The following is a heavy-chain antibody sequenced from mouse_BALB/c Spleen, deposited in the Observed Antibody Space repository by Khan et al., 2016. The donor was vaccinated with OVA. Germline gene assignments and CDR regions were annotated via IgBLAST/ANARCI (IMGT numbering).Heavy chain of an antibody. V-gene: IGHV1-7*01. CDR1: GYTFTTYW. J-gene: IGHJ3*01. D-gene: IGHD2-12*01. Sequence: QVQLQQSGAELAKPGASVKMSCKASGYTFTTYWMHWVKQRPGQGLEWIGYIDPSTGYTEYNQKFKDKATLTTDKSSTTAYMQLSSLTSEDSAFYYCARRGLYGFFSYWGQGTLVTVSA. CDR3: ARRGLYGFFSY. CDR2: IDPSTGYT.